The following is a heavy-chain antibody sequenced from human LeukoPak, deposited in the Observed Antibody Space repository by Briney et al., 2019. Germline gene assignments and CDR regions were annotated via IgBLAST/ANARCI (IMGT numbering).Heavy chain of an antibody. Sequence: SETLSLTCTVSGGSISSYYWNWIRQPPGKGLEWIGYINYIRTTDYNPSLKSRVTISLDTSKNRFSLKLSSVTAADTAVYYCARELAFYFDTIGYFYFDYWGQGTLVTVSS. CDR3: ARELAFYFDTIGYFYFDY. CDR1: GGSISSYY. D-gene: IGHD3-22*01. CDR2: INYIRTT. V-gene: IGHV4-59*12. J-gene: IGHJ4*02.